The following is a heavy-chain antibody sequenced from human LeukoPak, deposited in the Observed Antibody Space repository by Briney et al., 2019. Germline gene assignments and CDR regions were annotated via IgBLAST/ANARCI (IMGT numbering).Heavy chain of an antibody. Sequence: SETLSLTCTVSGGSISSYYWSWIRQPPGKGLEWIGYIYYSGSTNYNPSLKSRVTISVDTSKNQFSLKLSSVTAADTAVYYCAREGGLRYYDSSGYYYDYWGQGTLVTVSS. CDR3: AREGGLRYYDSSGYYYDY. CDR1: GGSISSYY. D-gene: IGHD3-22*01. V-gene: IGHV4-59*01. CDR2: IYYSGST. J-gene: IGHJ4*02.